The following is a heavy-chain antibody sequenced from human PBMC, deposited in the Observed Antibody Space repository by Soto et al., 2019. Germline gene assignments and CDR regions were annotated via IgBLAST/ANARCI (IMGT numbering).Heavy chain of an antibody. CDR2: IAETGSST. V-gene: IGHV3-23*01. CDR1: GLNFNGYT. CDR3: AKPVYGSGSPEY. Sequence: PGGSLRLSCATSGLNFNGYTMSWVRQAPGQGLEWVSGIAETGSSTYYADSVKGRFTISRDNSENTLYLQMNNLRAEDTAIYYCAKPVYGSGSPEYWGQGTLVTVSS. D-gene: IGHD3-10*01. J-gene: IGHJ4*02.